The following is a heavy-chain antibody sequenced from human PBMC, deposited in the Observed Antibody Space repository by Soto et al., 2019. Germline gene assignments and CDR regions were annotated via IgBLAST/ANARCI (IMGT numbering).Heavy chain of an antibody. J-gene: IGHJ5*01. Sequence: GGSLRLSCAASGFTFSLYSMIWVRRAPAKGLEWVSSISSTSTYIYFADSLKGRLTISRDNAKNSLFLQMDSLRAEDTAIYYCVRARATDSRPDSWGQGTLVTVSS. V-gene: IGHV3-21*06. CDR2: ISSTSTYI. D-gene: IGHD3-22*01. CDR1: GFTFSLYS. CDR3: VRARATDSRPDS.